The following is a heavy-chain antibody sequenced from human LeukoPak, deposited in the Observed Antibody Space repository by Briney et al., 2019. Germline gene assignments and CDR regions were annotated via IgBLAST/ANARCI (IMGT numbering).Heavy chain of an antibody. CDR3: AREVVLGHRHYYYGMDV. V-gene: IGHV3-30-3*01. D-gene: IGHD2-8*02. J-gene: IGHJ6*02. Sequence: GRSLRLSCAASGSTFSSYAMHWVRQAPGKGLEWVAVISYDGSNKYYADSVKGRFTISRDNSKNTLYLQMNSLRAEDTAVYYCAREVVLGHRHYYYGMDVWGQGTTVTVSS. CDR1: GSTFSSYA. CDR2: ISYDGSNK.